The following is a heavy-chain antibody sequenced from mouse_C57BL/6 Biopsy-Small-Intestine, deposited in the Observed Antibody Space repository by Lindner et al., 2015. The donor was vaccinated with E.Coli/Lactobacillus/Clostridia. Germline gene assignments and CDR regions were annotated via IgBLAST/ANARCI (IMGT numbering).Heavy chain of an antibody. J-gene: IGHJ4*01. Sequence: SVKVSCKASGGIFNNYAINWVRQAPGQGLEWMGGITPISVTPTYAQNFQGRVTITADDSATTTYMELDSLRSDDTAVYYCARDSVGHSNSIWGQGTLVTVSS. CDR2: ITPISVTP. CDR3: ARDSVGHSNSI. D-gene: IGHD2-5*01. CDR1: GGIFNNYA. V-gene: IGHV1-19*01.